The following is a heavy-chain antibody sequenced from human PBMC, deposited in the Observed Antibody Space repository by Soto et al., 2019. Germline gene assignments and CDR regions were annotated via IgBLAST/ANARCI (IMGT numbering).Heavy chain of an antibody. CDR1: GYTFTSYG. D-gene: IGHD2-21*01. J-gene: IGHJ5*02. V-gene: IGHV1-18*01. CDR2: ISAYNGNT. CDR3: ARDPHRGVCCGWFDP. Sequence: QVQLVQSGAEVKKPGASVKVSCKASGYTFTSYGISWVRQAPGQGLEWMGWISAYNGNTNYAQKLEGRVTMTTDTSTSTAYMELRSLRSDDTAVYYCARDPHRGVCCGWFDPWGQGTLVTVSS.